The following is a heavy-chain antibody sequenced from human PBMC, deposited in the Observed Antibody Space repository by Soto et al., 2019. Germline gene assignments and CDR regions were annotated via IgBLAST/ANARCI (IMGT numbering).Heavy chain of an antibody. D-gene: IGHD5-18*01. Sequence: GGSLRLSCAASGFTFSSYAMHWVRQAPGKGLEWVAVISYDGSNKYYADSVKGRFTISRDNSKNTLYLQMNSLRAEDTAVYYCARYGYSYRLNPYWFDPWGQGTRVTVSS. J-gene: IGHJ5*02. V-gene: IGHV3-30-3*01. CDR1: GFTFSSYA. CDR3: ARYGYSYRLNPYWFDP. CDR2: ISYDGSNK.